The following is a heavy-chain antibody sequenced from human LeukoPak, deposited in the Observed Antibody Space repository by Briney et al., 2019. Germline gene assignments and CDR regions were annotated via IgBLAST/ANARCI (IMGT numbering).Heavy chain of an antibody. CDR1: GGSISSYY. D-gene: IGHD5-12*01. Sequence: SETLSLTCTVSGGSISSYYWSWIRQPPGKGLEWIGYIYYSGSTNYNPSLKSRVTISVDTFKNQFSLKLSSVTAADTAVYYCARVSPGGYGYYYYGMDVWGQGTTVTVSS. V-gene: IGHV4-59*12. CDR2: IYYSGST. CDR3: ARVSPGGYGYYYYGMDV. J-gene: IGHJ6*02.